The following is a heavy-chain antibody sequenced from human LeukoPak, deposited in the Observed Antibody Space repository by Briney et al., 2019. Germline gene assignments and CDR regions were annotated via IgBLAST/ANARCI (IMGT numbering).Heavy chain of an antibody. V-gene: IGHV1-58*02. CDR3: AAEGENGYIY. D-gene: IGHD5-24*01. Sequence: SVKVSCKASGLTLTSSAIKWVRQARGQRLEWIGWIVVGSGNTNYAQKFQERVTITRDMSTSTAYMGRSILRSEDTAVYYCAAEGENGYIYWGQGTMVTVSS. CDR2: IVVGSGNT. CDR1: GLTLTSSA. J-gene: IGHJ4*02.